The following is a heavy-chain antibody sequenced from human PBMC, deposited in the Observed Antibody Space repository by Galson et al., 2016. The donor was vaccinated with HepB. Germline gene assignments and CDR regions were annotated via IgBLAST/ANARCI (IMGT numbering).Heavy chain of an antibody. CDR1: GFLFGTFG. D-gene: IGHD6-25*01. Sequence: SLRLSCAGSGFLFGTFGVHWVRQAPGKGLEWVSHISSSGSTIYYADSVKGRFTVSRDNAKNSLYLQMNSLRVEDTAVYYCAREADTWGQGTLVTVSS. CDR3: AREADT. CDR2: ISSSGSTI. J-gene: IGHJ4*02. V-gene: IGHV3-48*04.